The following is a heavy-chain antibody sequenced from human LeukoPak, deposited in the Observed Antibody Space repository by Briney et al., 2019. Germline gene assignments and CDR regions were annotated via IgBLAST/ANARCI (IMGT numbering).Heavy chain of an antibody. D-gene: IGHD2-2*02. CDR1: GFTFSSYW. J-gene: IGHJ1*01. V-gene: IGHV3-7*01. CDR3: ATAFYCSSTSCYTGVFQH. Sequence: PGGSLRLSCAASGFTFSSYWMSWVRQAPGKGLEWVANIKQDGSEKYYVDSVKGRLTISRDNAKNSLYLQMNSLRAEDTAVYYCATAFYCSSTSCYTGVFQHWGQGTLVTVSS. CDR2: IKQDGSEK.